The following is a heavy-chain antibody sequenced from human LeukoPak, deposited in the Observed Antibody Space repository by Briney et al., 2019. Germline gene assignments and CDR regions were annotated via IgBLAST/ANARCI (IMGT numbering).Heavy chain of an antibody. Sequence: GGSLRLSCSASGFTFSNYWVSWVRQAPGKGLEWVANIKQDESEKYYVDSVKGRFTISRDNAKSSLYLQMNSLRAEDTAVYYCARALDSSSSRYQAFEEWGQGTLVTVSS. CDR2: IKQDESEK. V-gene: IGHV3-7*01. CDR3: ARALDSSSSRYQAFEE. J-gene: IGHJ4*02. D-gene: IGHD2-2*01. CDR1: GFTFSNYW.